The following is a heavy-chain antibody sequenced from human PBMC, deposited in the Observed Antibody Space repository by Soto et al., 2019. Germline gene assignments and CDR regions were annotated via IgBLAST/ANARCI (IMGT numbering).Heavy chain of an antibody. V-gene: IGHV4-30-2*01. D-gene: IGHD5-12*01. J-gene: IGHJ5*02. Sequence: SETLSLTCAVSGGSISSGGYSWSWIRQPPGKGLEWIGYIYHSGSTYYNPSLKSRVTISVDRSKNQFSLKLSSVTAADTAVYYCARSDIVATRHGSNNWFDPWGQGTLVTVSS. CDR1: GGSISSGGYS. CDR2: IYHSGST. CDR3: ARSDIVATRHGSNNWFDP.